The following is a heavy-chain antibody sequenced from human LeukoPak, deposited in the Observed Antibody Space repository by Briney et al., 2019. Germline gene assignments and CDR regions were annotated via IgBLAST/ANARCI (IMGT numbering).Heavy chain of an antibody. CDR3: ARLNWGYYFDY. CDR1: GGSISNSY. Sequence: SETLSLTCTVSGGSISNSYWTWIRQPPGKGLEWIGYIYYSGSANYNPSLKSRVTISLDTSKNQFSLNLNSVTAADTAVYFCARLNWGYYFDYWGQGTLVTVSS. D-gene: IGHD7-27*01. J-gene: IGHJ4*02. CDR2: IYYSGSA. V-gene: IGHV4-59*08.